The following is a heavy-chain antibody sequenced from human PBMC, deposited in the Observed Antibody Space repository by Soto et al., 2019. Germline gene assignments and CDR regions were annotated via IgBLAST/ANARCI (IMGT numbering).Heavy chain of an antibody. CDR1: GYTFTSYG. J-gene: IGHJ4*02. D-gene: IGHD3-22*01. V-gene: IGHV1-18*01. Sequence: QVQLVQSGAEVKKPGASVKVSCKASGYTFTSYGISWVRQAPGQGLEWMGWISAYNGNTNYAQKLQGRVTMTTDTSASTAYMELRSLRSDDTAVYYCARFMTYYYDSSGYYASDWGQGTLVTVSS. CDR3: ARFMTYYYDSSGYYASD. CDR2: ISAYNGNT.